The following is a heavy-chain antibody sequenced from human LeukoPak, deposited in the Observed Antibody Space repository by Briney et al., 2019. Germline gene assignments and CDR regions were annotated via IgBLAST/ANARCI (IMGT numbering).Heavy chain of an antibody. CDR2: VSSSSSYI. V-gene: IGHV3-21*01. D-gene: IGHD6-19*01. Sequence: GGSLRLSCAASGFTFSSYSMNWVRQAPGKGLEWVSSVSSSSSYIYYADSVKGRFTISRDDAKNSLYLQMNSLRAEDTAVYYCARLSSGWYIRYWGQGTLVTVSS. CDR3: ARLSSGWYIRY. CDR1: GFTFSSYS. J-gene: IGHJ4*02.